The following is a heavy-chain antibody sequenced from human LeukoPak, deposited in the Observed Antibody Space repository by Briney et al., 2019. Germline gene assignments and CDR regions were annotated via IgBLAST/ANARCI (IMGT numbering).Heavy chain of an antibody. CDR1: GFTFSSYA. CDR2: ISGSGSST. CDR3: GRDLGGRSGY. D-gene: IGHD1-26*01. J-gene: IGHJ4*02. Sequence: GGSLRLSCAASGFTFSSYAMTWVRQAPGKGLEWVSTISGSGSSTYSADSVKGRFTISRDSSENTLFLQMDSLRAEDTAVYYCGRDLGGRSGYWGQGTLVTVSS. V-gene: IGHV3-23*01.